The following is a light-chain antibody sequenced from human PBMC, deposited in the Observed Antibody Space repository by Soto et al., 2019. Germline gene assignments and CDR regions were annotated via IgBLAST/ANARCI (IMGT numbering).Light chain of an antibody. CDR2: RAS. CDR3: QQYNNWPPWT. J-gene: IGKJ1*01. V-gene: IGKV3-20*01. Sequence: EIVLTQSPGTLSLSPGERATLSCRASRSVADRFLAWYQQKPGQAPRLLIHRASTRAPGIPDRFSGRGSGTDFSLIISRLGPEDFAVYYCQQYNNWPPWTFGQGTKVEI. CDR1: RSVADRF.